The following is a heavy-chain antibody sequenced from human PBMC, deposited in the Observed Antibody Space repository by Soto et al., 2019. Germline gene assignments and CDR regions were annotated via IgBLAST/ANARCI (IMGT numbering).Heavy chain of an antibody. J-gene: IGHJ4*02. CDR3: AKRPASIITFDY. D-gene: IGHD2-2*01. V-gene: IGHV3-23*01. Sequence: PGGSLRLSCAASGFTFSNYAMSWVRPAPGKGLEWLSTISGNGGSTYYADSVKGRFTISRDNSKNMLFLQINSLRDDDSAVYYCAKRPASIITFDYWGQGTPVTVSS. CDR2: ISGNGGST. CDR1: GFTFSNYA.